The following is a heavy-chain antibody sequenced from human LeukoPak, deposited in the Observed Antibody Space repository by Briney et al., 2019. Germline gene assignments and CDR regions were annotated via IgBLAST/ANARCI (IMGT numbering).Heavy chain of an antibody. Sequence: GGSLRLSCAASGFTFSSYGMHWVRQAPGKGLEWVAVIWYDGSNKYYADSVKGRFTISRDNPKNTLYLHMNSLRAEDTAVYYFARDRSSGLMSYWGQGTLVTVSS. J-gene: IGHJ4*02. CDR3: ARDRSSGLMSY. D-gene: IGHD6-19*01. V-gene: IGHV3-33*01. CDR1: GFTFSSYG. CDR2: IWYDGSNK.